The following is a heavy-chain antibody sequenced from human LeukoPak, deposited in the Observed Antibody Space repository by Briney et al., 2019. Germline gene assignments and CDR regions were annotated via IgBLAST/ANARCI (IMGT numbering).Heavy chain of an antibody. CDR3: ARVGMVAPGAFDI. D-gene: IGHD1-26*01. Sequence: SETLSLTCTVSGGSISSYYWSWIRQPPGKGLEWIGYIYYSGSTNYNPSLKSRVTISVDTSKNQFSLKLSSVTAADTAVYYCARVGMVAPGAFDIWGQGTMVTVSS. CDR1: GGSISSYY. J-gene: IGHJ3*02. CDR2: IYYSGST. V-gene: IGHV4-59*01.